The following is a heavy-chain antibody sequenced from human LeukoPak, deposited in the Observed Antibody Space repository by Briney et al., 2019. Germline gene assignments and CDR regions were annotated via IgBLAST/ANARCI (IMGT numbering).Heavy chain of an antibody. J-gene: IGHJ5*02. Sequence: ASVKVSCKASGGTFSSYAISWVRQATGQGLEWMGWMNPNSGNTGYAQKFQGRVTITRNTSISTAYMELSSLRSDDTAVYYCAREGYSYGPETQNWFDPWGQGTLVTVSS. CDR3: AREGYSYGPETQNWFDP. D-gene: IGHD5-18*01. CDR1: GGTFSSYA. CDR2: MNPNSGNT. V-gene: IGHV1-8*03.